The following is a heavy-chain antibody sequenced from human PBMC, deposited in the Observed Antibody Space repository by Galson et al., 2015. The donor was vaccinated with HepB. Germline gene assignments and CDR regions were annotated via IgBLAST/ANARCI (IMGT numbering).Heavy chain of an antibody. CDR3: ARGGPTTVTTWAAGC. D-gene: IGHD4-17*01. V-gene: IGHV1-46*01. CDR2: INPSGGST. Sequence: SVKVSCKASGYTFTSYYMHWVRQAPGQGLEWMGIINPSGGSTSYAQKFQGRVTMTRDTSTSTVYMELSSLRSEDTAVYYCARGGPTTVTTWAAGCWGQETLVTVSS. CDR1: GYTFTSYY. J-gene: IGHJ4*02.